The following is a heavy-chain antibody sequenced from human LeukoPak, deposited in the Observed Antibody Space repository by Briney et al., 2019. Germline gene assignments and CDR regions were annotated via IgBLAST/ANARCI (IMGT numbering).Heavy chain of an antibody. V-gene: IGHV3-48*02. CDR2: ISSGSSTI. CDR3: ARENIVVVTAIRGAFDI. Sequence: GGSLRLSCAPSGFTFSSYSMNWVRQAPGEGLEWVSYISSGSSTIYYADSVKGRFTISRDNAKNSLCLQMNSLRDEDTAVYYCARENIVVVTAIRGAFDIWGQGTMVTVSS. CDR1: GFTFSSYS. D-gene: IGHD2-21*02. J-gene: IGHJ3*02.